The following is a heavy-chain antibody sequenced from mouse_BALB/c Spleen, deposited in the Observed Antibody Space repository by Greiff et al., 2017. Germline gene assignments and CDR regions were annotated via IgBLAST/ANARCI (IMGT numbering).Heavy chain of an antibody. CDR1: GYNFTSYW. CDR3: ARYGGTASGYFDY. CDR2: IYPGSGST. J-gene: IGHJ2*01. V-gene: IGHV1-55*01. Sequence: QVQLQQPGAELVKPGTSVKLSCKASGYNFTSYWINWVKLRPGQGLEWIGDIYPGSGSTNYNEKFKSKATLTVDTSSSTAYMQLSSLASEDSALYYCARYGGTASGYFDYWGQGTTLTVSS. D-gene: IGHD1-1*02.